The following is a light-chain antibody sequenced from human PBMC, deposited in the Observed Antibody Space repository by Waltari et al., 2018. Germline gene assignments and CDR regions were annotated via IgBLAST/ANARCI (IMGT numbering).Light chain of an antibody. CDR2: EGT. Sequence: QSALTQPASVSGSPGQSITISCSATNGDLGRYNLVSWYQHHPGKAPKLMIYEGTRRPSGVSNRFSGSKSGNTASLTISGLQAEDEADYYCCASAGSRVFGGGTKLTV. CDR1: NGDLGRYNL. J-gene: IGLJ3*02. V-gene: IGLV2-23*01. CDR3: CASAGSRV.